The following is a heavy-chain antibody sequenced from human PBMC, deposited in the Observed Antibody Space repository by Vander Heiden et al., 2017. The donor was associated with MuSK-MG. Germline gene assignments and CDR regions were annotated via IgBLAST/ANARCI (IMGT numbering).Heavy chain of an antibody. V-gene: IGHV1-69*04. CDR1: GGTFSSHA. J-gene: IGHJ1*01. CDR2: IIPILGIA. Sequence: QVQLVQSGAEVKKPGSSVKVSCKAPGGTFSSHAISWVRQAPGQGLGWMGRIIPILGIANYAQKFQGRVTITADKSTSTAYMELSSLRSEDTAVYYCARTYYYGSGSYSFQHWGQGTLVTVSS. CDR3: ARTYYYGSGSYSFQH. D-gene: IGHD3-10*01.